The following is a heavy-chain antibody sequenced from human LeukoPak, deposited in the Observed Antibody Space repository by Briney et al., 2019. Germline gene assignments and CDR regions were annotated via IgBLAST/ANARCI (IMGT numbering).Heavy chain of an antibody. CDR2: ISYDGSKT. D-gene: IGHD3-22*01. V-gene: IGHV3-30*18. Sequence: RGSLRLSCAASGLTFSSHGMHWVRPAPRKGLELEADISYDGSKTCYAGSVKGRFTISRDNSKSTLYLQMSSLRAEDTAGYYCAKDHYYDSSGYSVLRGGYFDYWGQGTRVTVSS. CDR3: AKDHYYDSSGYSVLRGGYFDY. CDR1: GLTFSSHG. J-gene: IGHJ4*02.